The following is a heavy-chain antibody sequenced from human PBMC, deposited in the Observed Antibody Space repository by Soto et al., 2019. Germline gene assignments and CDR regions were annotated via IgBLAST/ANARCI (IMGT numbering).Heavy chain of an antibody. V-gene: IGHV3-74*02. Sequence: EVQLLESGGGLVQPGGSLRLSCAASGFTFSSYAMGWVRQAPGKGLVWVSRINSDGSSTSYADSVKGRFTISRDNAKNTLYLQMNSLTAEDTAVYYCARVTSSGWENFDYWGPGTLVTVSS. CDR2: INSDGSST. CDR3: ARVTSSGWENFDY. D-gene: IGHD6-19*01. J-gene: IGHJ4*02. CDR1: GFTFSSYA.